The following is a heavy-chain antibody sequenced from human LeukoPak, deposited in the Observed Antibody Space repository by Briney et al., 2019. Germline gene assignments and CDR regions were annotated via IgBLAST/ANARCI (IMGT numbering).Heavy chain of an antibody. D-gene: IGHD3-9*01. CDR1: GYTSTGYY. V-gene: IGHV1-2*02. CDR2: INPNSGGT. Sequence: GASVKVSCKASGYTSTGYYMHWVRQAPGQGLEWMGWINPNSGGTNYAQKFQGRVTMTRDTSISTAYMELSRLRSDDTAVYYCAREKSRYHDAFDIWGQGTMVTVSS. J-gene: IGHJ3*02. CDR3: AREKSRYHDAFDI.